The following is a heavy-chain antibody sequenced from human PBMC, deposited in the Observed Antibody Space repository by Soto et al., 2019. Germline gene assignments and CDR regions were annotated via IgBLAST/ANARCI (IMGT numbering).Heavy chain of an antibody. CDR3: ARALKDSGWRLYYYYGMDV. Sequence: PGGSLRLSXAASGFTFSDYYMSWIRQAPGKGLEWVSYISSSGSTIYYADSVKGRFTISRDNAKNSLYLQMNSLRAEDTAVYYCARALKDSGWRLYYYYGMDVWGQGTTVTVSS. D-gene: IGHD5-12*01. V-gene: IGHV3-11*01. CDR1: GFTFSDYY. J-gene: IGHJ6*02. CDR2: ISSSGSTI.